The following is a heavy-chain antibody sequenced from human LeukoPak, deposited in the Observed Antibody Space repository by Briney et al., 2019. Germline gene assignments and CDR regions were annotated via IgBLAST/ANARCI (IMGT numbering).Heavy chain of an antibody. CDR2: INHSGST. CDR1: GGSFSGYH. V-gene: IGHV4-34*01. CDR3: ARGFGAGTWFDP. J-gene: IGHJ5*02. Sequence: PSETLSLTCAVYGGSFSGYHWSWIRQPPGKGLEWIGEINHSGSTNYNPSLKSRVTISVDTSKNQFSLKLSSVTAADTAVYYCARGFGAGTWFDPWGQGTLVTVSS. D-gene: IGHD6-13*01.